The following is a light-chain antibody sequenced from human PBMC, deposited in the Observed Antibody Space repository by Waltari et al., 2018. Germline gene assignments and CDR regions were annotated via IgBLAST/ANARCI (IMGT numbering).Light chain of an antibody. J-gene: IGLJ2*01. V-gene: IGLV1-40*01. CDR3: QSYDSSPSDVV. CDR2: GST. Sequence: QSVLTQPPSVSGAPGQRVTISCTGSSSNIGAGYDVHWYQQLPRTAPKLLIYGSTNRPAGVPDPFSASKSGTSASLAITGLQAEDEADYYCQSYDSSPSDVVFGGGTRLTVL. CDR1: SSNIGAGYD.